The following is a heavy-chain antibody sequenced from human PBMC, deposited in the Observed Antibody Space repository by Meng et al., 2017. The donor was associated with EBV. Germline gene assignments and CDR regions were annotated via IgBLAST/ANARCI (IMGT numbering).Heavy chain of an antibody. J-gene: IGHJ4*02. CDR2: FLPRLGAP. CDR1: GGPFRYYA. CDR3: ASKSGRGYTPDY. V-gene: IGHV1-69*01. D-gene: IGHD3-10*01. Sequence: QVQLVQSAPEVKKPGYAVQVSCNTSGGPFRYYAISWVRQAPGQGLEWLGGFLPRLGAPNYAQKFHGRVKITADESTSTHYMDLSSLRSEDTAIYYCASKSGRGYTPDYWGQGTLVTVSS.